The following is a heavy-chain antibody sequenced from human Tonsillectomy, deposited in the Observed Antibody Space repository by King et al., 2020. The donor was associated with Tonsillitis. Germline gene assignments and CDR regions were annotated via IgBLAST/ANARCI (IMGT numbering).Heavy chain of an antibody. CDR2: ISWNSGSI. CDR1: GFTFDDYA. Sequence: DVQLVESGGGLVQPGRSLRLTCAASGFTFDDYAMHWVRQAPGKGLEWVSSISWNSGSIAYTDSVKGRFTISRDNTKNSLYLQMNSLRGEETAFYYCAKKRDSSSWGLDCWGPGSLVTVSS. V-gene: IGHV3-9*01. J-gene: IGHJ4*02. D-gene: IGHD6-13*01. CDR3: AKKRDSSSWGLDC.